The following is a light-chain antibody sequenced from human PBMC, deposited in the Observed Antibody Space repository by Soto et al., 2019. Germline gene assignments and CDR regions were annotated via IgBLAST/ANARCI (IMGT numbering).Light chain of an antibody. CDR2: EDI. Sequence: QSALTQPASVSGSPGQSITISCTGIISDVWRYNLVSWYQQHPDKAPKLIIYEDIERPSGVSHRFSGSTSGNTASLTISGLQTEDEAKYFCCSYAGGASVVFGGGTKLTVL. V-gene: IGLV2-23*01. CDR1: ISDVWRYNL. CDR3: CSYAGGASVV. J-gene: IGLJ2*01.